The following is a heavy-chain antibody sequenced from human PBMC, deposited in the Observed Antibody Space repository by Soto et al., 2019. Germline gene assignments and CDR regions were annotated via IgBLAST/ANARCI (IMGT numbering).Heavy chain of an antibody. CDR2: IHHSWSS. CDR1: GGPISSGGYS. CDR3: ARGPLFGGVYWFDP. D-gene: IGHD2-8*02. Sequence: SETLSLTCAVSGGPISSGGYSGRWIRQPPGKGLEWNGYIHHSWSSYYKSPLKSRVTISLDRSKNQFSLKLSSVTAADTCGYYCARGPLFGGVYWFDPWGQGTLVTVSS. V-gene: IGHV4-30-2*01. J-gene: IGHJ5*02.